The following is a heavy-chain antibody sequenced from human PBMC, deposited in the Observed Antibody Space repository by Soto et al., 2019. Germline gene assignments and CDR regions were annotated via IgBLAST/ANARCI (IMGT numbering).Heavy chain of an antibody. Sequence: GGSLRLSCAASGFTFSSFALSWVRQAPGKGLEWVSAISGSGDDTDYADSVKGRFTISRDNSKNTLYLQMNSLRAEDTAVYYCAGPGSSSQDYWGPGAMVTVYS. V-gene: IGHV3-23*01. J-gene: IGHJ4*02. CDR2: ISGSGDDT. CDR3: AGPGSSSQDY. D-gene: IGHD5-18*01. CDR1: GFTFSSFA.